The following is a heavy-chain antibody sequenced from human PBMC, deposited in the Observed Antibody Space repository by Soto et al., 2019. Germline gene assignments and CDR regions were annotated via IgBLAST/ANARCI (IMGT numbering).Heavy chain of an antibody. J-gene: IGHJ5*02. CDR2: IYYSGSI. CDR3: ARSVFP. Sequence: SETLSLTCTVSGGSISSGCDYWNRIQQHPGKGLEEIGYIYYSGSIYYNPSLKSRVTISVDTSKNQFSLKLSSVTAADTAVYYCARSVFPWGQGTLVTSPQ. CDR1: GGSISSGCDY. V-gene: IGHV4-31*03.